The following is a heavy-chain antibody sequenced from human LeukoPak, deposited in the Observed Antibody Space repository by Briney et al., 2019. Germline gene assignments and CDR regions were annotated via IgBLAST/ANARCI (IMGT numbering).Heavy chain of an antibody. CDR3: ARAPRRTGPSFDY. CDR2: IYYSGST. J-gene: IGHJ4*02. Sequence: SETLSLTCSVSGGSISSYYWSWIRQPPGKGLEWIGYIYYSGSTNYNPSLKSRVTISVDTSKNQFSLKLSSVTAAHTAVYYCARAPRRTGPSFDYWGQGTLVTVSS. CDR1: GGSISSYY. D-gene: IGHD2-8*02. V-gene: IGHV4-59*08.